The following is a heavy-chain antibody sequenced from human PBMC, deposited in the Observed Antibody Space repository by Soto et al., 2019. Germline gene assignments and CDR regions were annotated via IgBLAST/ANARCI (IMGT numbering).Heavy chain of an antibody. J-gene: IGHJ5*02. Sequence: SVKVSCKASGGTFSSYAISWVRQAPGQGLEWMGGIIPIFGTANYAQKFQGRVTITADKSTSTAYMELSSLRSEDTAVYYWARDSIYYDFWSGYYNWFDPWGQGTLVTVSS. V-gene: IGHV1-69*06. CDR3: ARDSIYYDFWSGYYNWFDP. D-gene: IGHD3-3*01. CDR1: GGTFSSYA. CDR2: IIPIFGTA.